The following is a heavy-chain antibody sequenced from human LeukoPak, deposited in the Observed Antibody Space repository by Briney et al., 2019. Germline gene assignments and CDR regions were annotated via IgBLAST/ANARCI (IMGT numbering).Heavy chain of an antibody. V-gene: IGHV3-48*04. CDR1: GFTFSSNS. CDR2: ISSSSSTI. Sequence: GGSLRLSCAASGFTFSSNSMNWVRQAPGKGLEWVSYISSSSSTIYYADSVKGRFTISRDNAKNSLYLQMNSLRAEDTAVYYCARETGGGPLDYWGQGTLVTVSS. CDR3: ARETGGGPLDY. J-gene: IGHJ4*02. D-gene: IGHD1-14*01.